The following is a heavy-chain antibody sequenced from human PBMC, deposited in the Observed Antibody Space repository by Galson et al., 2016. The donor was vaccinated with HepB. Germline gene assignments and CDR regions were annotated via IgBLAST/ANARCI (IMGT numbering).Heavy chain of an antibody. CDR1: GGSISSYY. V-gene: IGHV4-59*01. J-gene: IGHJ6*02. Sequence: ETLSLTCTVTGGSISSYYWSWIRQPPGKGLEWIGYIYYSGSTNYNPSLKSRVTISVDTSKNQFSLKLSSVTAADTAVYYCARDSGDCSSTSCYQFYYGMDVWGQGTTVTVSS. D-gene: IGHD2-2*01. CDR3: ARDSGDCSSTSCYQFYYGMDV. CDR2: IYYSGST.